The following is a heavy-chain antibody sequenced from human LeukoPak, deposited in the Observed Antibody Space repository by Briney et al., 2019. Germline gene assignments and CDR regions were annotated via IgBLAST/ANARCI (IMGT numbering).Heavy chain of an antibody. V-gene: IGHV3-21*01. CDR3: ARDSGGFNTALGFDY. Sequence: GGSLRLSCAASGFTFSSYWMSWVRQAPGKGLEWVSSISSSSSYIYYADSVKGRFTISRDNAKNSLYLQMNSLRAEDTAVYYYARDSGGFNTALGFDYWGQGTLVTVSS. D-gene: IGHD3-16*01. CDR1: GFTFSSYW. CDR2: ISSSSSYI. J-gene: IGHJ4*02.